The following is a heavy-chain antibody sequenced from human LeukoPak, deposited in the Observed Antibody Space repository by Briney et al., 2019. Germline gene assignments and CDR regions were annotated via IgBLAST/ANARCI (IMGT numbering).Heavy chain of an antibody. Sequence: PSETLSLTCTVSGGSISSSSYYWGWIRQPPGKGLEWIGSIYYSGSTYYNPSLKSRVTISVDTSKNQFSLKLSSVTAADTAVYYCAREGLAAAAKLGMDVWGQGTTVTVSS. V-gene: IGHV4-39*07. D-gene: IGHD6-25*01. CDR2: IYYSGST. CDR3: AREGLAAAAKLGMDV. CDR1: GGSISSSSYY. J-gene: IGHJ6*02.